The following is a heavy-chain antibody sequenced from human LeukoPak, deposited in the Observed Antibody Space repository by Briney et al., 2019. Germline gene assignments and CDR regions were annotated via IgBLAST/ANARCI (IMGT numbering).Heavy chain of an antibody. Sequence: SGTLSLTCAVFGDSISDKYWWRWVRQLPDKGLEWIGEVYRSGGTSYNPSLKSRVTVSIDYSKNQFSLNLRSVTAADTAVYYCAILLTTDSLYVYYFDYWGQGTLVTVSS. CDR1: GDSISDKYW. CDR3: AILLTTDSLYVYYFDY. V-gene: IGHV4-4*02. D-gene: IGHD2/OR15-2a*01. J-gene: IGHJ4*02. CDR2: VYRSGGT.